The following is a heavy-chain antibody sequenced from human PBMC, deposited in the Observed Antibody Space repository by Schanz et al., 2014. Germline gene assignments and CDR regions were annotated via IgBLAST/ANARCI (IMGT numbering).Heavy chain of an antibody. CDR2: IWYDGSNE. J-gene: IGHJ3*02. D-gene: IGHD6-19*01. Sequence: QVQLVESGGGVVQPGRSLRLSCAASGFTFSNYGMHWVRQAPGKGLEWVAVIWYDGSNEYYADSVKGRFTISRDNSKNTLHLQIKSLRAEDTAVYFCATDYSGGGCHIWGQGTMVTVSS. V-gene: IGHV3-33*01. CDR1: GFTFSNYG. CDR3: ATDYSGGGCHI.